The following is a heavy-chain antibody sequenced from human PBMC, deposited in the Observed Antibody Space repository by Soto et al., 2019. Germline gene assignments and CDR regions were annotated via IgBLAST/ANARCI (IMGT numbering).Heavy chain of an antibody. CDR3: ARKGPLGAFDI. V-gene: IGHV3-11*01. J-gene: IGHJ3*02. Sequence: QVQLVESGGGLVKPGESLRLSCEASGFTFSDYYMSWIRQAPGKGLEWVSYISSSASIIYHADSMRGRFTISRDNAKNSLFLQMNSLRAEDTAVYYCARKGPLGAFDIWGQGTMVTVSS. CDR1: GFTFSDYY. CDR2: ISSSASII.